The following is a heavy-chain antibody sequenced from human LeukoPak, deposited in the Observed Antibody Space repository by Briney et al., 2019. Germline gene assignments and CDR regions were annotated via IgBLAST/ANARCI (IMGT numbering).Heavy chain of an antibody. CDR2: ISSSSSYI. D-gene: IGHD2-2*01. CDR3: ARQFHTPAKGFDY. J-gene: IGHJ4*02. CDR1: GFTFSSYS. V-gene: IGHV3-21*01. Sequence: GGSLRPSCAASGFTFSSYSMNWVRQAPGKGLEWVSSISSSSSYIYYADSVKGRFTISRDNAKNSLYLQMNSLRAEDTAVYYCARQFHTPAKGFDYWGQGTLVTVSS.